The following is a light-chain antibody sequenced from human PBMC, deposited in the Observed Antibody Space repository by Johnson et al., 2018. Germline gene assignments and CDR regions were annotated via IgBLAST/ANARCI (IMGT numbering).Light chain of an antibody. CDR2: ETN. CDR3: GTWECSLSAGNF. CDR1: SSNIGNNN. Sequence: QSVLTQPPSVSAAPGQKVTISCSGSSSNIGNNNVSWYQQLPGTAPKLLIYETNTRPSGLPDRFSGSKYGTSATLDITGLPPGDAADYYCGTWECSLSAGNFFETATKVTVL. V-gene: IGLV1-51*02. J-gene: IGLJ1*01.